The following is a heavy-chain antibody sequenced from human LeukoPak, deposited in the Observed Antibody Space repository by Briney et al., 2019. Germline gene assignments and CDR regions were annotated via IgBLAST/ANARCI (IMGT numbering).Heavy chain of an antibody. D-gene: IGHD1-26*01. CDR3: ARDLVGATADY. Sequence: ASVKVSCKASGYTFTSYGISWVRQAPGQGLEWMGWISAYNGNTNYTQKLQGRVTMTTDTSTSTAYMEPRSLRSDDTAVYYCARDLVGATADYWGQGTLVTVSS. J-gene: IGHJ4*02. V-gene: IGHV1-18*01. CDR1: GYTFTSYG. CDR2: ISAYNGNT.